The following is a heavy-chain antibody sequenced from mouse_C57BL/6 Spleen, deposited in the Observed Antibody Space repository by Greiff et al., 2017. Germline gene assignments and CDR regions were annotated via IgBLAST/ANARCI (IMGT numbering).Heavy chain of an antibody. Sequence: EVMLVESGPGMVKPSQSLSLTCTVTGYSITSGYDWHWIRHFPGNKLEWMGYISYSGSTNYNPSLKSRISITHDTSKNHFFLKLNSVTTEDTATYYCARGGWTGAMDYWGQGTSVTVSS. D-gene: IGHD2-3*01. J-gene: IGHJ4*01. V-gene: IGHV3-1*01. CDR2: ISYSGST. CDR3: ARGGWTGAMDY. CDR1: GYSITSGYD.